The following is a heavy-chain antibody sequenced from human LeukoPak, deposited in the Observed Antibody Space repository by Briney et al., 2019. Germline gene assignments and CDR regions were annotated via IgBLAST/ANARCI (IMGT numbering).Heavy chain of an antibody. Sequence: GSLRLSCAASGFTFSSYEMNWVRQAPGKGLEWVSYISSSGSTIYYADSVKGRFTISRDNAKNSLYLQMNSLRAEDTAVYYCARGNPIAVAGPSDYWGQGTLVTVSS. CDR2: ISSSGSTI. CDR3: ARGNPIAVAGPSDY. J-gene: IGHJ4*02. V-gene: IGHV3-48*03. D-gene: IGHD6-19*01. CDR1: GFTFSSYE.